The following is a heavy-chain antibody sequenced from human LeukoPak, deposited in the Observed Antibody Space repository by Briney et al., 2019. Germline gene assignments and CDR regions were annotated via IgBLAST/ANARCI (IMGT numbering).Heavy chain of an antibody. CDR1: GYTLTGYY. CDR3: ARDRVGSGWPRPYYFEV. CDR2: INPNTGAT. J-gene: IGHJ4*02. D-gene: IGHD6-19*01. Sequence: ASVKVSCKASGYTLTGYYLHWVRQAPGQGLEWMGWINPNTGATHSAQKFQGRITMTRDTSISTDYMVLSRLRSDDTAVYYCARDRVGSGWPRPYYFEVWGQGTLVTVSS. V-gene: IGHV1-2*02.